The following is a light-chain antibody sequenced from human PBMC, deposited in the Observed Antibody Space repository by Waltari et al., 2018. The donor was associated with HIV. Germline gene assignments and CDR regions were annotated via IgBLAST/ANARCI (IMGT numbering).Light chain of an antibody. CDR3: QQYGGSPT. J-gene: IGKJ1*01. CDR2: GAS. Sequence: EIVLTQSPGTLSLSPGDRVTLSCRASASVSSNYVAWYQRKPGQAPRLLIYGASNRATGIPDRFSGRGSGTDFTLTISRLEPEDFALFYCQQYGGSPTFGQGTKVE. CDR1: ASVSSNY. V-gene: IGKV3-20*01.